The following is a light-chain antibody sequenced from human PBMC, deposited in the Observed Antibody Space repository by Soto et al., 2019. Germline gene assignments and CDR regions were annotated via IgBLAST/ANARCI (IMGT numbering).Light chain of an antibody. J-gene: IGKJ1*01. Sequence: DIQMTQSPSTLSSSVGDRVTITCRASQSISSGFVWYQQQPGEAPNLLIYKASSLESGVPSRCSGSGSGTEFPLTSSILQHDDFATYYCQYYNSLPTFGQGTKVEIK. CDR3: QYYNSLPT. V-gene: IGKV1-5*03. CDR2: KAS. CDR1: QSISSG.